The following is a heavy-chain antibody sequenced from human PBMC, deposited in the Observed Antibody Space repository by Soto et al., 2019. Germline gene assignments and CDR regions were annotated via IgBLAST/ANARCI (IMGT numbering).Heavy chain of an antibody. J-gene: IGHJ3*02. V-gene: IGHV3-66*01. CDR1: GFTVSSNY. CDR2: IYSGGST. Sequence: GGSLRLSCAASGFTVSSNYMSWVRQAPGKGLEWVSVIYSGGSTYYADSVKGRFTISRDNSKNTLYLQMNSLRAEDTAVYYCATRIAAAVADAFDIWGQGTMVTVSS. CDR3: ATRIAAAVADAFDI. D-gene: IGHD6-13*01.